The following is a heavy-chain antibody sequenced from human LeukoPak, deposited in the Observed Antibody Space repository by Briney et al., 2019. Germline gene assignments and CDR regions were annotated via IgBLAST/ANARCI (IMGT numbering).Heavy chain of an antibody. CDR2: FSGSGGST. V-gene: IGHV3-23*01. CDR1: GFTFSSYA. D-gene: IGHD6-19*01. Sequence: PGGSLRLSCAASGFTFSSYAMSWVRQAPGKGLECISGFSGSGGSTYYADSVKGRFTISRDNSKNTLYLQMNSLRAEDTAVYYCAKDSSGYSSGWYAVDYWGQGTLVTVSS. J-gene: IGHJ4*02. CDR3: AKDSSGYSSGWYAVDY.